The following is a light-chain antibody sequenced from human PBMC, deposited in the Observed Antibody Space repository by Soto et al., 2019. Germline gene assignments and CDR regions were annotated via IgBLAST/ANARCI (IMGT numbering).Light chain of an antibody. CDR3: HRRSNWPPLFT. V-gene: IGKV3-11*01. J-gene: IGKJ3*01. Sequence: EIVLTQSPATLSLSPGERATLSCRASQSVSSYLAWYQQKPGQAPRLLIYDASNKATGIPARFSGSGSGTDFTLTISSLEPEDFAVYYCHRRSNWPPLFTFGPGTKVDIK. CDR2: DAS. CDR1: QSVSSY.